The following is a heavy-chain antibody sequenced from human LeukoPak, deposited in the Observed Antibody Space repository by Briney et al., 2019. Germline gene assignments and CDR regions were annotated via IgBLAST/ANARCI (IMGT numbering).Heavy chain of an antibody. V-gene: IGHV1-18*01. Sequence: GASVKVSCKASGGTFSSYAISWVRQAPGQGLEWMGWISAYNGNTNYAQKLQGRVTMTTDTSTSTAYMELRSLRSDDTAVYYCAREDYYYDSSGYPDYYFDYWGQGTLVTVSS. CDR1: GGTFSSYA. CDR3: AREDYYYDSSGYPDYYFDY. D-gene: IGHD3-22*01. J-gene: IGHJ4*02. CDR2: ISAYNGNT.